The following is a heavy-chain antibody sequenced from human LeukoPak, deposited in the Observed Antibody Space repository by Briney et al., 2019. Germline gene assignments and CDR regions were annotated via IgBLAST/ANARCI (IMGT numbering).Heavy chain of an antibody. CDR1: GFTFSSHA. J-gene: IGHJ4*02. Sequence: PEGSLRLSCAASGFTFSSHAMSWVRQAPGKGLEWVSAISGSGGSTYYADSVEGRFTISRDNSKNTLYLQMNSLRAEDTAVHYCAKAYYYGSGSYQAPYYSDYWGQGTLVTVSS. CDR3: AKAYYYGSGSYQAPYYSDY. V-gene: IGHV3-23*01. CDR2: ISGSGGST. D-gene: IGHD3-10*01.